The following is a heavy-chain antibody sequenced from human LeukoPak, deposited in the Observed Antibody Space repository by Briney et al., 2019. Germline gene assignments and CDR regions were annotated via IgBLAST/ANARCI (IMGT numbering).Heavy chain of an antibody. D-gene: IGHD3-10*01. Sequence: PGGSLRLSCAASGFTFDDYAMHWVRQAPGKGLEWVSGISWNSGSIGYADSVKGRFTISRDNAKNSLYLQMNSLRAEDTALYYCAKDIGRSGSGSYPFAYGMDVWGQGTTVTVSS. CDR2: ISWNSGSI. J-gene: IGHJ6*02. V-gene: IGHV3-9*01. CDR3: AKDIGRSGSGSYPFAYGMDV. CDR1: GFTFDDYA.